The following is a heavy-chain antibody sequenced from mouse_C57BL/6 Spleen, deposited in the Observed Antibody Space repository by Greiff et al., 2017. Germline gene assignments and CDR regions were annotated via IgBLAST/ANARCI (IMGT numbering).Heavy chain of an antibody. CDR1: GFTFTDYY. D-gene: IGHD2-1*01. CDR3: ARYTDYGNEDY. J-gene: IGHJ2*01. V-gene: IGHV7-3*01. CDR2: IRNKANGYTT. Sequence: DVKLVESGGGLVQPGGSLSLSCAASGFTFTDYYMSWVRQPPGKALEWLGFIRNKANGYTTEYSASVKGRFTISRDNSQSILYLQMNALRAEDSATYYCARYTDYGNEDYWGQGTTLTVSS.